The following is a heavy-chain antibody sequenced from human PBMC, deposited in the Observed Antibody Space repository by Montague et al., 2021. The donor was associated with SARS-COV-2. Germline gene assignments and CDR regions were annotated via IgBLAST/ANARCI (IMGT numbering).Heavy chain of an antibody. V-gene: IGHV4-59*01. D-gene: IGHD4/OR15-4a*01. J-gene: IGHJ4*02. CDR2: ISYSGST. CDR3: ASRGIRSYDMPTTRFDY. Sequence: SETLSLTCTVSGASFTGYYWSWIRQSPEKGLEYIGYISYSGSTNYNPSLKSRVSMSFDTSKNQFSLTLTSVTAADTAVYYCASRGIRSYDMPTTRFDYWGQGTLVTVSS. CDR1: GASFTGYY.